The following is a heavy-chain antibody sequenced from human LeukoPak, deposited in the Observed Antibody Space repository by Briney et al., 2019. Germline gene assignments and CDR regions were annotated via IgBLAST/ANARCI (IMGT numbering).Heavy chain of an antibody. J-gene: IGHJ4*02. Sequence: GGSLRLSCAASGFTLRSNWWHWSRKGQGKGLVWVSRINSDGSDTSYADSVRGRFTISRDNAKNTLYLQMNSLRAEDTAVYFCARDRYTGYDFDYWGQGTLVTVSS. CDR2: INSDGSDT. CDR3: ARDRYTGYDFDY. V-gene: IGHV3-74*01. D-gene: IGHD5-12*01. CDR1: GFTLRSNW.